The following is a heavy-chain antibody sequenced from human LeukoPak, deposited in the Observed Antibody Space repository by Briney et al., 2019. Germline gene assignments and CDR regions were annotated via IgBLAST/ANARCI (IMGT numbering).Heavy chain of an antibody. CDR3: ARDQNGELNFDY. D-gene: IGHD1-26*01. CDR1: GYTFTSYD. V-gene: IGHV1-8*01. J-gene: IGHJ4*02. Sequence: ASVKLSCKASGYTFTSYDINWVRQATGQGLEWMGWMNPNSGNTGYAQKFQGRVTMTRNTSISTAYMELSSLRSEDTAVYYCARDQNGELNFDYWGQGTLVTVSS. CDR2: MNPNSGNT.